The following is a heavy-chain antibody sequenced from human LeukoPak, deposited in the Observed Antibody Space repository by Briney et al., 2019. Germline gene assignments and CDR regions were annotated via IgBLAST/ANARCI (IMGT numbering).Heavy chain of an antibody. CDR3: ARDGLDSSGPVAFDI. CDR2: IHIDDET. D-gene: IGHD3-22*01. V-gene: IGHV3-66*01. Sequence: AGGSLRLSCVASEFTISTNYMSWVRQAPGKGLQRVSIIHIDDETHYADSVKGRFTISRDNSKNTVYLQMNSLRSEDTAVYYCARDGLDSSGPVAFDIWGQGTMVTVAS. CDR1: EFTISTNY. J-gene: IGHJ3*02.